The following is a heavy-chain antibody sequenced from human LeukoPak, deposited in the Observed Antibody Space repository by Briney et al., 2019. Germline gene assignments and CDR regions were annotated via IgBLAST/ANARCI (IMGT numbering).Heavy chain of an antibody. V-gene: IGHV1-69*04. CDR2: IIPILGIA. CDR1: GGTFSSYA. CDR3: ARGRRGPVPAAPDYNWFDP. J-gene: IGHJ5*02. D-gene: IGHD2-2*01. Sequence: GASVKVSCKASGGTFSSYAISWVRQAPGQGLEWMGRIIPILGIANYAQKFQGRVTITADKSTSTAYMELSSLRSEDTAVYYCARGRRGPVPAAPDYNWFDPWGQGTLVTVSS.